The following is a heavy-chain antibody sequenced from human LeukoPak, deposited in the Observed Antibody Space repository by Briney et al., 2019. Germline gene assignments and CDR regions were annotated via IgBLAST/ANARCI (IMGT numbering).Heavy chain of an antibody. CDR3: ARRIVSSSSGFDY. CDR1: GYSISSGYH. D-gene: IGHD6-6*01. J-gene: IGHJ4*02. CDR2: MYYSGST. Sequence: SETLSLTCAVSGYSISSGYHWSWIRQSPGKGLEWIGFMYYSGSTYYDPSLKSRVTISVDTSKNQFSLKLSSVTAADTAVYYCARRIVSSSSGFDYWGQGTLVTVSS. V-gene: IGHV4-38-2*01.